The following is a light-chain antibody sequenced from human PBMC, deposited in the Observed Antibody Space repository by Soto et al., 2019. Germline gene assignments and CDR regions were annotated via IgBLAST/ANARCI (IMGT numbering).Light chain of an antibody. CDR1: QSISSN. J-gene: IGKJ5*01. V-gene: IGKV3D-15*01. CDR3: QQYNNWPAIT. CDR2: GTS. Sequence: EIVMTQSPPTLSVSPGERAALSCRARQSISSNLAWYQQKPGQAPRLLIYGTSTRATGIPARFSGSGSGTEFTLTISSLQSEDFAVYYCQQYNNWPAITFGQGTRLEIK.